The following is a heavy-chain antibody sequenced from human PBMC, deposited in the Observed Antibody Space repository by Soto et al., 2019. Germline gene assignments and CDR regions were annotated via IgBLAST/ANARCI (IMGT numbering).Heavy chain of an antibody. V-gene: IGHV3-9*01. D-gene: IGHD1-26*01. J-gene: IGHJ4*02. CDR2: ISWNSGNI. Sequence: EVQLVESGGGLVQPDRSLRLSCAASGFSFDDYAMHWVRQAPGKGLEWVSGISWNSGNIGYADSVKGRFTISRDNAKNTLKLQMNSLRTEDTALYYCARGRGGRYGRYYFDYWGQGALVTVSS. CDR3: ARGRGGRYGRYYFDY. CDR1: GFSFDDYA.